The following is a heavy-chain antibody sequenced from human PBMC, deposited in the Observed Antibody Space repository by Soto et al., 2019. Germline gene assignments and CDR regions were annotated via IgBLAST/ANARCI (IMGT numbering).Heavy chain of an antibody. J-gene: IGHJ6*02. Sequence: GGSLRLSCAASGFSFGENSMKWVRQAPGRGLEWVSAITRNSDIYYADSVKGRFTISRDNAQNSVSLQMDSLRAEDTAVYYCAREETAWPLAYGLDVWGQGTTVTVSS. CDR1: GFSFGENS. CDR2: ITRNSDI. V-gene: IGHV3-21*01. CDR3: AREETAWPLAYGLDV. D-gene: IGHD2-21*02.